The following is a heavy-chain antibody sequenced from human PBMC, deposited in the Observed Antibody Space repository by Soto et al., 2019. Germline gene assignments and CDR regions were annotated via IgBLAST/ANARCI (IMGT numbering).Heavy chain of an antibody. CDR3: AKQGPWSTVANFDY. Sequence: QVQLVESGGGVVQPGRSLRLSCAASGFTFSSYGMHWVRQAPGKGLEWVAVISYDGSNKYYADSVKGRFTISRDNSKNTLYLQMNSLRAEDTAVYYCAKQGPWSTVANFDYWGQGTLVTVSS. CDR1: GFTFSSYG. D-gene: IGHD4-17*01. CDR2: ISYDGSNK. J-gene: IGHJ4*02. V-gene: IGHV3-30*18.